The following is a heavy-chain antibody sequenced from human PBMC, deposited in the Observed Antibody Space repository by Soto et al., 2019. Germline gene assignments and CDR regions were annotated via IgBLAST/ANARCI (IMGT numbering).Heavy chain of an antibody. CDR2: ISYDGSNK. D-gene: IGHD1-26*01. V-gene: IGHV3-30*18. CDR1: GFTFSSYG. J-gene: IGHJ6*02. Sequence: QVQLVESGGGVVQPGRSLRLSCAASGFTFSSYGMHWVRQAPGKWLEWVAVISYDGSNKYYADSVKGRFTISRDNSKNTLYLQMNSLRAEDTAVYYCAKDLGRRGGMDVWGQGTTVTVSS. CDR3: AKDLGRRGGMDV.